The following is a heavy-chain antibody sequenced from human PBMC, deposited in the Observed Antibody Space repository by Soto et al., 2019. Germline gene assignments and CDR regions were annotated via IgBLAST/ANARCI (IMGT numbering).Heavy chain of an antibody. V-gene: IGHV3-66*01. CDR2: IFRGGAT. CDR3: TRDAGLSDGRP. Sequence: PGGSRRLACAASGFSVGSDYMSWVRQAPGKGREWGSVIFRGGATLYRDSVKGRCTISIDNSNTTLYLQMNSLRAQDTGVYYCTRDAGLSDGRPWGQGTLVPVSS. J-gene: IGHJ1*01. CDR1: GFSVGSDY.